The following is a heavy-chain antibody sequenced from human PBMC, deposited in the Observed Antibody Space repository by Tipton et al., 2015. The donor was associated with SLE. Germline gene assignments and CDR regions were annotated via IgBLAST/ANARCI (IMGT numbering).Heavy chain of an antibody. J-gene: IGHJ6*02. V-gene: IGHV4-38-2*02. CDR2: VYHGGST. CDR1: RYTVRSGYY. Sequence: LRLSCTVSRYTVRSGYYWGWIRQPPGKGLEWIGSVYHGGSTSDNPSLRSRVTIFIDTPKNQFTLDPNSVTAADTAVYYWARVLSECPGGVCPTDEYNFYAMDVWGHGITVSVSS. D-gene: IGHD2-8*02. CDR3: ARVLSECPGGVCPTDEYNFYAMDV.